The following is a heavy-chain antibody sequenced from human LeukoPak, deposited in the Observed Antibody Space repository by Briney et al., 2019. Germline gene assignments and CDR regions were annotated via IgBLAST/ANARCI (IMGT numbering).Heavy chain of an antibody. J-gene: IGHJ4*02. CDR3: AREYGAGVTAHFDY. Sequence: GGSLRLSCAASGFTFSTYGMHWVRQAPGKGLEWVAFIRYDGTNKYYADSVKGRFTISRDNSKNTLYLHMNSLRGEDTAVYYCAREYGAGVTAHFDYWGQGTLVTVSS. D-gene: IGHD4-11*01. V-gene: IGHV3-30*02. CDR1: GFTFSTYG. CDR2: IRYDGTNK.